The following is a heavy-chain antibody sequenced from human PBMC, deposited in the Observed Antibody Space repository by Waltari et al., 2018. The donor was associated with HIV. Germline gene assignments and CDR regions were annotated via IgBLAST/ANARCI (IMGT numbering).Heavy chain of an antibody. CDR2: ISGSSSMI. Sequence: EVQLVESGGGLVQPGGSLRISCAASGFTFSRYSLNGVRLAPGKGLEWVSYISGSSSMIFYTDSVKGRFTISRDNAKNSLYLQMNSLRAEDTAVYFCVRDGEGGGLLWDYWGQGTLVTVSS. J-gene: IGHJ4*02. D-gene: IGHD3-16*01. V-gene: IGHV3-48*04. CDR1: GFTFSRYS. CDR3: VRDGEGGGLLWDY.